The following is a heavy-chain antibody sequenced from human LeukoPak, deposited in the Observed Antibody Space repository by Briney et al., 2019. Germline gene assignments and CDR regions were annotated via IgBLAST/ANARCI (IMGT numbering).Heavy chain of an antibody. CDR1: GYTFTAYY. V-gene: IGHV1-2*02. J-gene: IGHJ3*02. D-gene: IGHD5-18*01. Sequence: ASMKVSCKASGYTFTAYYIHWVRQAPGQGLEWMGWINPASGGTSYAQKFQGRVTMTSDTSISTAYMELSRLRSDDTAVYFCARAGGGYSCGWGAFDIWGQGTMVTVSS. CDR3: ARAGGGYSCGWGAFDI. CDR2: INPASGGT.